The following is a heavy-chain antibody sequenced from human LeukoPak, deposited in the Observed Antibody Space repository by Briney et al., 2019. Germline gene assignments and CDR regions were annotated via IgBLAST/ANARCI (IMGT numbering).Heavy chain of an antibody. Sequence: GGALRVSCAASGFTFSDYYMSWIRQAPGKGLERVSYISSGGSTIYYADSVKGRFTISRDNAKNSLYLQMNSLRAEDTAVYYCARDLTVTTGATFDYWGQGTLVTVSS. CDR1: GFTFSDYY. D-gene: IGHD4-17*01. CDR3: ARDLTVTTGATFDY. CDR2: ISSGGSTI. V-gene: IGHV3-11*01. J-gene: IGHJ4*02.